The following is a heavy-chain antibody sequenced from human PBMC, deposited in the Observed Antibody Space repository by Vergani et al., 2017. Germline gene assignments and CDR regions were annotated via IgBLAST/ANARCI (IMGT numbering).Heavy chain of an antibody. J-gene: IGHJ5*02. CDR3: ARASVDTGGFDP. D-gene: IGHD5-18*01. V-gene: IGHV4-59*11. Sequence: QLQESGPGLVKPSATLSLTCIVSGGSIGSHYWSWIRQPPGKGLEWIGYIYYSGSTNYNPSLKSRVTISEDTSKNQFFLKLSSVTAADTAVYYCARASVDTGGFDPWGQGTLVTVSS. CDR2: IYYSGST. CDR1: GGSIGSHY.